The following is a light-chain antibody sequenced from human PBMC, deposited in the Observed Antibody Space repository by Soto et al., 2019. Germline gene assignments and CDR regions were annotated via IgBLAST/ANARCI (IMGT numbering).Light chain of an antibody. V-gene: IGKV3-15*01. Sequence: EIVMTQSPATLSVSPGERATLSCRASQSVNSNLAWYQQKPGQAPRILIYGASTRATAIPARFSGSGSGTEFTLTISSLQSEDFAVYYCQQYNDFPRTFGGGTKVEIK. CDR2: GAS. J-gene: IGKJ4*01. CDR3: QQYNDFPRT. CDR1: QSVNSN.